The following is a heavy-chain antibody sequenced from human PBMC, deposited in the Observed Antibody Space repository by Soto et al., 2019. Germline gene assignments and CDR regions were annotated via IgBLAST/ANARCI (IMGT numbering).Heavy chain of an antibody. V-gene: IGHV1-3*01. J-gene: IGHJ6*02. CDR3: ARPLTTAPRYFYYGMDV. CDR1: GYTFTSYA. D-gene: IGHD4-4*01. CDR2: INAGNGNT. Sequence: QVQLVQSGAEVKKPGASVKVSCKASGYTFTSYAMHWVRQAPGQRLEWMGWINAGNGNTKYSQKFQGRVTITRDTSASTAYMELSSLRSEDTAVYYCARPLTTAPRYFYYGMDVWGQGTTVTVSS.